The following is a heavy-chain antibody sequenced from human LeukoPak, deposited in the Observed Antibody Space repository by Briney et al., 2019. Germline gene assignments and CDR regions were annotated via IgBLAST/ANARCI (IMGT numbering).Heavy chain of an antibody. J-gene: IGHJ3*02. CDR1: GFTFSGYE. CDR3: ARGPYSSSWFDAFDI. Sequence: GGSLRLSCAASGFTFSGYEMNWVRQAPGKGLEWVAVISYDGSNKYYADSVKGRFTISRDNSKNTLYLQMNSLRAEDTAVYYCARGPYSSSWFDAFDIWGQGTMVTVSS. V-gene: IGHV3-30*04. CDR2: ISYDGSNK. D-gene: IGHD6-13*01.